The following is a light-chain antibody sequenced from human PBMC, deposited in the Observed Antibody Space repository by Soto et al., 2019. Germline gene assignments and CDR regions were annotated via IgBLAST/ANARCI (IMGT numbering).Light chain of an antibody. V-gene: IGKV3-20*01. CDR2: GAS. J-gene: IGKJ3*01. CDR3: QHYSSSPPEFT. Sequence: EIVLTQSPATLSLSPGERATLSCRASQSVSSNYLAWYQQRPGQAPRLLIFGASYRSTGIPDRFSGSGSGTDFTLTIRRLDPEDFAVYDCQHYSSSPPEFTFGPGTKVDSK. CDR1: QSVSSNY.